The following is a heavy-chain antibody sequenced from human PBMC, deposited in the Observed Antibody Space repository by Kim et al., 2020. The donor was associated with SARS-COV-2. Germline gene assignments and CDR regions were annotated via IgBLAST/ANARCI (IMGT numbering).Heavy chain of an antibody. J-gene: IGHJ2*01. Sequence: YNPSLKSRVTISVDTSKNQFTLKLSSVTAADTAVYYCARDLGGVGWYFDLWGRGTLVTVSS. V-gene: IGHV4-59*01. CDR3: ARDLGGVGWYFDL. D-gene: IGHD1-26*01.